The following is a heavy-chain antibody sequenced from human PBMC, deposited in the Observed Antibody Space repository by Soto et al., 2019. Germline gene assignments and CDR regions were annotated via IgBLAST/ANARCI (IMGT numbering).Heavy chain of an antibody. CDR3: ARDGGSVHYYYYGMDV. D-gene: IGHD2-15*01. CDR1: GYTFTGYY. J-gene: IGHJ6*02. V-gene: IGHV1-2*04. Sequence: ASVKVSCKASGYTFTGYYMHWVRQAPGQGLEWMGWINPNSGGTNYAQKFQGWVTMTRDTSISTAYMELSRPRSDDTAVYYCARDGGSVHYYYYGMDVWGQGTTVTVSS. CDR2: INPNSGGT.